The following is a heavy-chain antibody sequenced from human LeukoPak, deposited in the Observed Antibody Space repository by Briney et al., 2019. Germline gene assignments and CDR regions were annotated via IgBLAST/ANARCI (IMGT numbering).Heavy chain of an antibody. Sequence: GGSLRLSCAASGFTVSSNYMSWVRQAPGKGLEWVSVIYSGGSTYYADSVKGRFTISRDNSKNTLYLQMNSLGAEDTAVYYCAKDGMATISYYFDYWGQGTLVTVSS. J-gene: IGHJ4*02. CDR2: IYSGGST. CDR3: AKDGMATISYYFDY. V-gene: IGHV3-66*01. CDR1: GFTVSSNY. D-gene: IGHD5-24*01.